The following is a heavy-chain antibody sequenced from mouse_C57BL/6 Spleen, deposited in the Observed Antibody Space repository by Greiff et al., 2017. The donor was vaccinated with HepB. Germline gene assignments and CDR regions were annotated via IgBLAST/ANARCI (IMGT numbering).Heavy chain of an antibody. CDR2: IYPGDGDT. D-gene: IGHD2-2*01. CDR3: ARSGGYGYDKAWFAY. Sequence: QVQLQQSGPELVKPGASVKISCKASGYAFSSSWMNWVKQRPGKGLEWIGRIYPGDGDTNYNGKFKGKATLTADKSSSTAYMQLSSLTSEDSAVYFCARSGGYGYDKAWFAYWGQGTLVTVSA. V-gene: IGHV1-82*01. CDR1: GYAFSSSW. J-gene: IGHJ3*01.